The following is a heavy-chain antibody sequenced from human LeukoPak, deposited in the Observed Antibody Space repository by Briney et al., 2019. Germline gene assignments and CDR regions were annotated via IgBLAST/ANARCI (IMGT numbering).Heavy chain of an antibody. CDR1: GGSISSGSYY. CDR2: IYTSGST. CDR3: ARHYYGSGDVFDI. D-gene: IGHD3-10*01. J-gene: IGHJ3*02. V-gene: IGHV4-61*02. Sequence: PSETLSLTCTVSGGSISSGSYYWSWIRQPAGKGLEWIGRIYTSGSTNYNPSLKSRVTISVDTSKNQFSLKLSSVTAADTAMYYCARHYYGSGDVFDIWGQGTMVTVSS.